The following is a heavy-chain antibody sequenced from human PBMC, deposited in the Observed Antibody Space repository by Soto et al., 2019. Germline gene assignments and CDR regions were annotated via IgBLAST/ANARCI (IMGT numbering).Heavy chain of an antibody. J-gene: IGHJ4*02. D-gene: IGHD1-26*01. V-gene: IGHV3-23*01. CDR3: AKDRWELLRPFDY. CDR2: ISGSGGST. CDR1: GVTFSSHA. Sequence: GGALWLSCAASGVTFSSHAISWGPPAPGKGLEWVSAISGSGGSTYYADSVKGRFTISRDNSKNTLYLQMNSLRAEDTAVYYCAKDRWELLRPFDYWGQGTLVTVSS.